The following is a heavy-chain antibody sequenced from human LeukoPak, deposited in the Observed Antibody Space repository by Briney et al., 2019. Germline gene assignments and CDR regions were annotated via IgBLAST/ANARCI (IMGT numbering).Heavy chain of an antibody. CDR2: ISYDGSNK. D-gene: IGHD3-22*01. CDR3: AKWAYYDSSGYDY. J-gene: IGHJ4*02. V-gene: IGHV3-30*18. Sequence: PGGSLRLSCAASGFTFSSYGMHWVRQAPGKGLEWVAVISYDGSNKYYADSVKGRFTISRDNSKNTLYLQMNSLRAEDTAVYYCAKWAYYDSSGYDYWGQGTPVTVSS. CDR1: GFTFSSYG.